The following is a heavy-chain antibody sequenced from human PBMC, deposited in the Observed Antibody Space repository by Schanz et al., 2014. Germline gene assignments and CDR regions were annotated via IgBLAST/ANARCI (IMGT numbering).Heavy chain of an antibody. D-gene: IGHD2-8*02. V-gene: IGHV4-31*03. CDR1: GGSVSSGGDY. CDR3: ARDSLRGATGGYGMDV. Sequence: QVQLQESGPGLVKPSQTLSLTCTVSGGSVSSGGDYWSWIRQHPGKGLEWIGEIYHSGNTNYNASLKSRVTISVDKSKNQSSLKVRSVTAADTAVYYCARDSLRGATGGYGMDVWGQGTTVTVSS. CDR2: IYHSGNT. J-gene: IGHJ6*02.